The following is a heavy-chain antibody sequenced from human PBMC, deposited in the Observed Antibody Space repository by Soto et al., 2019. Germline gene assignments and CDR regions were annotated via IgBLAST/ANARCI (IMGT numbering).Heavy chain of an antibody. CDR3: ARDRGSYALDY. D-gene: IGHD1-26*01. J-gene: IGHJ4*02. Sequence: QVQLVQSGAEVKKPGASVKVSCKASGYTFTSYGFIWVRQAPGQGLEWMGWISAYNGNTNYAQKVQGRVTMPTDTSTTTAYMELMSLRSDDTAVYYCARDRGSYALDYWGQGTLVPVSS. V-gene: IGHV1-18*01. CDR1: GYTFTSYG. CDR2: ISAYNGNT.